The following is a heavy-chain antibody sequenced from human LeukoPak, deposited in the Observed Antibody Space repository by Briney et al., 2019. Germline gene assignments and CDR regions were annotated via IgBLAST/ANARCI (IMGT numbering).Heavy chain of an antibody. CDR1: GGSVSSGSYY. D-gene: IGHD3-22*01. CDR3: ARAKHDSSGYATHFDY. J-gene: IGHJ4*02. CDR2: IYYSGST. Sequence: SETLSLTCTVPGGSVSSGSYYWSWIRQPPGKGLEWIGYIYYSGSTNYNPSLKSRVTISVDTSKNQFSLKLSSVTAADTAVYYCARAKHDSSGYATHFDYWGQGTLVTVSS. V-gene: IGHV4-61*01.